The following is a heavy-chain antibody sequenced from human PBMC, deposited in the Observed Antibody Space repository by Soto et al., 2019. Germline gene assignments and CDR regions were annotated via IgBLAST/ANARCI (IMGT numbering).Heavy chain of an antibody. J-gene: IGHJ6*02. D-gene: IGHD3-10*01. V-gene: IGHV1-69*13. CDR3: ARGLYGSGSYYTSQGYYGMDV. Sequence: EASVKVSCKASGGTFSSYAISWVRQAPGQGLEWMGGIIPIFGTANYAQKFQGRVTVTADESTSTAYMELSSLRSEDTAVYYCARGLYGSGSYYTSQGYYGMDVWGQGTTVTVSS. CDR2: IIPIFGTA. CDR1: GGTFSSYA.